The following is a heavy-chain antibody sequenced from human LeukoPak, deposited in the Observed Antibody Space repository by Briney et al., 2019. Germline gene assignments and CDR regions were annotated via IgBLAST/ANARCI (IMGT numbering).Heavy chain of an antibody. CDR1: GFTFSNYG. Sequence: GGSLRLSCAASGFTFSNYGMSWVRQAPGKGLEWVSSISSDGSSTNYADSVKGRFTISRDNAKNTLNLQMNSLRAEDTAVYYCARGWGDGGQGTLVTVSS. CDR3: ARGWGD. CDR2: ISSDGSST. V-gene: IGHV3-74*01. D-gene: IGHD3-10*01. J-gene: IGHJ4*02.